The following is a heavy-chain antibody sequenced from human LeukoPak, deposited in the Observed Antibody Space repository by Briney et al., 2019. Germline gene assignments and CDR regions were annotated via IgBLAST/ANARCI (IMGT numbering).Heavy chain of an antibody. CDR3: ARDAYDDILTSRYFEY. J-gene: IGHJ4*02. CDR1: GFTFSNYV. Sequence: PGGSLRLSCAASGFTFSNYVMNWVRQAPGKGLEWVSAMSGSGGITYYADSVKGRFTISRDNSKNTLYLQMNSLRAEDTAVYYCARDAYDDILTSRYFEYWGQGTLVAVSS. D-gene: IGHD3-9*01. V-gene: IGHV3-23*01. CDR2: MSGSGGIT.